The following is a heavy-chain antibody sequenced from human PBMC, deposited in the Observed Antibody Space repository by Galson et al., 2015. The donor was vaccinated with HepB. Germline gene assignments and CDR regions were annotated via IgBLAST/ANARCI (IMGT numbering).Heavy chain of an antibody. CDR3: AKDEGATVVTTRFDY. V-gene: IGHV3-9*01. D-gene: IGHD4-23*01. CDR1: GFTFSSYG. Sequence: SLRLSCAASGFTFSSYGMHWVRQASGKGLEWVSGISWNSGSIGYADSVKGRFTISRDNAKNSLYLQMNSLRAEDTALYYCAKDEGATVVTTRFDYWGQGTLVTVSS. CDR2: ISWNSGSI. J-gene: IGHJ4*02.